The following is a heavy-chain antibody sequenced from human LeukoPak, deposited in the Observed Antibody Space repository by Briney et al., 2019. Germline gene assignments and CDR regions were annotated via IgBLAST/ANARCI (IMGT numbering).Heavy chain of an antibody. Sequence: QPGRSLRLSCAASGFTFSSYWMSWVRQAPGKGLEWVANIKQDGSEKYYVDSVKGRFTISRDNAKNSLYLQMNSLRAEDTAVYYCAREGIAAAGTYYYYYGMDVWGQGTTVTVSS. J-gene: IGHJ6*02. D-gene: IGHD6-13*01. CDR3: AREGIAAAGTYYYYYGMDV. CDR2: IKQDGSEK. V-gene: IGHV3-7*01. CDR1: GFTFSSYW.